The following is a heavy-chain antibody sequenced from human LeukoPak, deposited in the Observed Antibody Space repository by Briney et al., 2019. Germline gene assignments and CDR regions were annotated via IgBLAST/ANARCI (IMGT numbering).Heavy chain of an antibody. Sequence: PSETLSLTCTVSGGSISSYHWSWIRQPPGKGLEWIGYIYYSGSTNYNPSLKSRVTISVDTSKNQFSLKLSSVTAADTAVYYCARYIVATNYLDYWGQGTLVTVSS. CDR3: ARYIVATNYLDY. CDR2: IYYSGST. J-gene: IGHJ4*02. V-gene: IGHV4-59*01. CDR1: GGSISSYH. D-gene: IGHD5-12*01.